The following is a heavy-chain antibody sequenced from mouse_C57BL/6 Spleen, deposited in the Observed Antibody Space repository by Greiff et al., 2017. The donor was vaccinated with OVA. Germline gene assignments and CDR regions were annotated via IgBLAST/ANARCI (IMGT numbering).Heavy chain of an antibody. CDR1: GYTFTSYW. D-gene: IGHD2-5*01. CDR2: IDPSDSYT. J-gene: IGHJ2*01. Sequence: QVQLQQPGAELVMPGASVKLSCKASGYTFTSYWMHWVKQRPGQGLEWIGEIDPSDSYTNYNHKFQGKSTLTVDKSSSTAYMQLSRLTSEDSAVYYCARSGSNYDSFDYWGKGTTLTVSS. V-gene: IGHV1-69*01. CDR3: ARSGSNYDSFDY.